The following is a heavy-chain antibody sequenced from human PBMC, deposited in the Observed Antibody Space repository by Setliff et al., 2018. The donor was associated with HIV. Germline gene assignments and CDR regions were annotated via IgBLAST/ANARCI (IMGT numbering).Heavy chain of an antibody. CDR2: IYYSGTT. V-gene: IGHV4-39*01. CDR3: VRNGYYSLDY. D-gene: IGHD3-22*01. J-gene: IGHJ4*02. Sequence: SETLSLTCNVSGFSFRNSFYNWGWIRQPPGKGLEWIGTIYYSGTTYYNPSLKSRVTMSIDTSQNQFSLKLTSVTATDTAVYNCVRNGYYSLDYWGQGTLVTVSS. CDR1: GFSFRNSFYN.